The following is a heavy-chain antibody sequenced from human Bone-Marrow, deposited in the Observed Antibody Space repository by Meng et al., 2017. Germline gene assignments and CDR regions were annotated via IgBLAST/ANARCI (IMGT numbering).Heavy chain of an antibody. Sequence: GESLKISCAVSGFTFSSYSMNWVRQAPGKGLEWVASISSSSSYIYYVDSVKGRFTISRDNAKNSLYLQMNSLRAEDTAVYYCVSWKDNGDYVWGLPYYIDYWGQGTLVNGAS. J-gene: IGHJ4*01. V-gene: IGHV3-21*01. CDR3: VSWKDNGDYVWGLPYYIDY. CDR1: GFTFSSYS. D-gene: IGHD3-16*01. CDR2: ISSSSSYI.